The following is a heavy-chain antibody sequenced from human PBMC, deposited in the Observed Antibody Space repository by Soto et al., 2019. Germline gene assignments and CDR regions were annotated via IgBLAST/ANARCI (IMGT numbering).Heavy chain of an antibody. J-gene: IGHJ5*02. D-gene: IGHD2-2*01. CDR2: IYHSGST. Sequence: ASETLSLTCAVSGYSISSGYYWGWIRQPPGKGLEWIGSIYHSGSTYYNPSLKSRVTISVDTSKNQFSLKLSSVTAADTAVYYCARVRYCSSTSCYDFDPWGQGTLVTVS. CDR1: GYSISSGYY. CDR3: ARVRYCSSTSCYDFDP. V-gene: IGHV4-38-2*01.